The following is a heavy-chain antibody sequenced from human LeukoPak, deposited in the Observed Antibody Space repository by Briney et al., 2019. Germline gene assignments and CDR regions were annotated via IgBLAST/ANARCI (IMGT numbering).Heavy chain of an antibody. V-gene: IGHV4-59*01. CDR2: IYYSGST. CDR1: GGSISSYY. Sequence: SETLSLTCTVSGGSISSYYWSWIRQPPGKGLEWIGYIYYSGSTNYNPSLKSRVTISEDTSKNQFSLKLSSVTAADTAVYYCALSVGYNWNYPYYGMDAWGQGTTVTVSS. J-gene: IGHJ6*02. D-gene: IGHD1-20*01. CDR3: ALSVGYNWNYPYYGMDA.